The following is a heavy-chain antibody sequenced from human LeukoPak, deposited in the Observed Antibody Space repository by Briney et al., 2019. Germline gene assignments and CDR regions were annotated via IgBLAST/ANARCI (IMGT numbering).Heavy chain of an antibody. CDR2: IIPIFGTA. CDR3: ARGITMVRGNWFDP. V-gene: IGHV1-69*05. CDR1: GGTFSSYA. J-gene: IGHJ5*02. Sequence: SVKVSCKASGGTFSSYAISWVRQAPGQGLEWTGGIIPIFGTANYAQKFQGRVTITTDESTSTAYMELSSLRSEDTAVYYCARGITMVRGNWFDPWGQGTLVTVSS. D-gene: IGHD3-10*01.